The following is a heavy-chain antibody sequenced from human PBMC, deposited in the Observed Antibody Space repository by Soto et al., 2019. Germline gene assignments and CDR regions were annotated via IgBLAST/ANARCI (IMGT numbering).Heavy chain of an antibody. CDR3: ARFLRSYQLLGIDV. CDR1: GGSISSGDYY. D-gene: IGHD2-2*01. J-gene: IGHJ6*02. CDR2: IYYSGST. V-gene: IGHV4-30-4*01. Sequence: QVQLQESGPGLVKPSQTLSLTCTVSGGSISSGDYYWSWIRQPPGKGLEWIGYIYYSGSTYYNPSLKSRVTMSVDTSNNQFSLKLSSVTAADTAVYYCARFLRSYQLLGIDVWGQGTTGTVSS.